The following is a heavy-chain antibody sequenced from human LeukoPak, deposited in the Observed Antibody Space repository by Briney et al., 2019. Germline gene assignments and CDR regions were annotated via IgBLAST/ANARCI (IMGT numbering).Heavy chain of an antibody. CDR1: GGNFSSYA. Sequence: ASVKVSCKASGGNFSSYAISWVRQAPGQGLEWMGWISAYSGNTNYAHKLQGRVTMTTDTSTSTAYMELRSLRSDDTAVYYCARHRSRMVRGGDWFDPWGQGTLVTVSS. CDR3: ARHRSRMVRGGDWFDP. CDR2: ISAYSGNT. D-gene: IGHD3-10*01. J-gene: IGHJ5*02. V-gene: IGHV1-18*01.